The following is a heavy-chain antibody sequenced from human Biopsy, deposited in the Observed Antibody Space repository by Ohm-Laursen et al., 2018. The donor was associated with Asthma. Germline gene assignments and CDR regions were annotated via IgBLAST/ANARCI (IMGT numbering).Heavy chain of an antibody. V-gene: IGHV3-23*01. CDR2: ISGSGGST. J-gene: IGHJ5*02. Sequence: SLRLSCAASGFAFSSYAMSWVRQAPGKGLEWVSAISGSGGSTYYADSVKGRFTISRDNSKNTLYLQMNSLRAEDTAVYYCAKAERYFDWCWFDPWGQGTLVTVSS. CDR3: AKAERYFDWCWFDP. D-gene: IGHD3-9*01. CDR1: GFAFSSYA.